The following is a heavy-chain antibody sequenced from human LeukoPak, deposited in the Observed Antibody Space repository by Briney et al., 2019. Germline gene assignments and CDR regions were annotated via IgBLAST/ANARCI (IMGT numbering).Heavy chain of an antibody. V-gene: IGHV1-2*02. J-gene: IGHJ4*02. CDR1: GYTFTGYY. CDR3: ARVIGFGELSLGH. D-gene: IGHD3-10*01. CDR2: INPNSGGT. Sequence: GASVKVSCKASGYTFTGYYMHWVRQAPGQGLEWMGWINPNSGGTNYAQKFQGRVTMTRDTSISTAYMELSRLRSDDTAAYFCARVIGFGELSLGHWGQGALVTVSS.